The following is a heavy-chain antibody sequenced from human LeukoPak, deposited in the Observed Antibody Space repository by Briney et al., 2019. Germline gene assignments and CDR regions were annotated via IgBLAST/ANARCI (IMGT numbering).Heavy chain of an antibody. CDR2: IANTGDTR. J-gene: IGHJ4*02. CDR3: ARENYSKGGGYFDY. D-gene: IGHD4-11*01. CDR1: GFTFSNYE. V-gene: IGHV3-48*03. Sequence: PGGSLRLSCAASGFTFSNYEMNWVRQAPGKGLQRVSYIANTGDTRNYADSVKGRFTVSRDNAKNSLYLQKNSLRAEDTAIYYCARENYSKGGGYFDYWGQGTLVTVSS.